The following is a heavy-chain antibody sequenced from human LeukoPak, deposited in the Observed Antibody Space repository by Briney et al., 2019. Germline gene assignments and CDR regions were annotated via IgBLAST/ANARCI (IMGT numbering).Heavy chain of an antibody. D-gene: IGHD1-14*01. V-gene: IGHV4-39*07. CDR1: GGSISSGTYY. CDR2: IYHSGST. CDR3: ARDRKYYYHMDV. Sequence: SETLSLTCTVSGGSISSGTYYWAWIRQPPGKGLEWIGTIYHSGSTYYNPSLKSRVTISVVTSKNQFSLNLTSLTAADAAVYYCARDRKYYYHMDVWGKGTTVTVSS. J-gene: IGHJ6*03.